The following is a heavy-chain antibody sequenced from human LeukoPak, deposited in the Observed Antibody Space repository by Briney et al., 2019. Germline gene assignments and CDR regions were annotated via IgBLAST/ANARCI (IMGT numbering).Heavy chain of an antibody. Sequence: GGSLRLSCTASGFTFGDYAMSWVRQAPGKGLEWVGFIRSKAYGGTTEYAASVKGRFTISRDDSKSIAYLQMNSLKTEDTAVYYCTSGSADPLDYWGQGTLVTVSS. J-gene: IGHJ4*02. D-gene: IGHD3-10*01. CDR2: IRSKAYGGTT. CDR1: GFTFGDYA. V-gene: IGHV3-49*04. CDR3: TSGSADPLDY.